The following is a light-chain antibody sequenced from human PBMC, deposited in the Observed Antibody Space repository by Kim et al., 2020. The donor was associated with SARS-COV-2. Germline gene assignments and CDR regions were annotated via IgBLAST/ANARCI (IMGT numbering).Light chain of an antibody. CDR3: QQYGSSRALT. V-gene: IGKV3-20*01. CDR2: GAS. CDR1: QSVSSSY. Sequence: EIVLTQSPGTLSLSPGERATLSCRASQSVSSSYLSWYQQKPGQARMLLIYGASSRATGLPDRFSGSGSGTDFPLTISRLEPEDFAVYFCQQYGSSRALTFGGGTKV. J-gene: IGKJ4*01.